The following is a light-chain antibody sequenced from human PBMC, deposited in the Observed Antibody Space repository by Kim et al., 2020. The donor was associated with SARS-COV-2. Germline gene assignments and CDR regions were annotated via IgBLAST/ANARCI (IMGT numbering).Light chain of an antibody. J-gene: IGLJ2*01. CDR3: AAWDDSLNGPV. Sequence: ELTQPPSASGTPGQRVTISCSGSSSNIGSNSVNWYQQLPAAAPKLLIYYNDQRPSGVPDRFSGSKSGTSASLAISGLQSEDEADYYCAAWDDSLNGPVFGGGTKLTVL. CDR1: SSNIGSNS. CDR2: YND. V-gene: IGLV1-44*01.